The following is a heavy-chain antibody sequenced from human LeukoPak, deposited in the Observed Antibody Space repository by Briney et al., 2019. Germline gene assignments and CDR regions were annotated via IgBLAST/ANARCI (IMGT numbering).Heavy chain of an antibody. Sequence: ASVKVSCKASGYTFTGYYMRWVRQAPGQGLEWMGWINPNSGGTNYAQKFQGRVTMTRDTSISTAYMELSRLRSDDTAVYYCATTPRDYYYGMDVWGQGTTVTVSS. J-gene: IGHJ6*02. D-gene: IGHD4-17*01. CDR2: INPNSGGT. CDR3: ATTPRDYYYGMDV. CDR1: GYTFTGYY. V-gene: IGHV1-2*02.